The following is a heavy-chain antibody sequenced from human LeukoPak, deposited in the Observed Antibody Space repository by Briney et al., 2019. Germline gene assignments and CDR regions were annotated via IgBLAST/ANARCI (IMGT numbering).Heavy chain of an antibody. J-gene: IGHJ6*02. V-gene: IGHV3-21*01. CDR1: GFTFSSYS. D-gene: IGHD4-17*01. Sequence: GGSLRLSCAASGFTFSSYSMNWVRQAPGKGLEWDSSISSSTSHIYYADSVKGRFTISRDNAKNSLYLQMNSLRAEDTAVYYCARDHGAVTRSYYYYGMDVWGQGTTVTVS. CDR2: ISSSTSHI. CDR3: ARDHGAVTRSYYYYGMDV.